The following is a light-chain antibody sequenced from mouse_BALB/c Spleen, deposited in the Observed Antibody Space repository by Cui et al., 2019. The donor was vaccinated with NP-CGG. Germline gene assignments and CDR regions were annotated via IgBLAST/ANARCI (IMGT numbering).Light chain of an antibody. V-gene: IGLV1*01. CDR2: GTN. J-gene: IGLJ1*01. Sequence: QDVVTTEFAPTTSPGGTVTLTCRSSTGAVTTSNYANWVQEKPDHLFTGLIGGTNNRAPGVPARFSGSLIGDKAALTITGAQTEDEAIYFCALWYSNHWVFGGGTKLTVL. CDR3: ALWYSNHWV. CDR1: TGAVTTSNY.